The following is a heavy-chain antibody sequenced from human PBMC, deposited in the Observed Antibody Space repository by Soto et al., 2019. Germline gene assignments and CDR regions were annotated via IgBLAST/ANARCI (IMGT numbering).Heavy chain of an antibody. Sequence: QVQLQESGPGLVKPSQTLSLTCTVSGGSISSGDYYWSWIRQPPGKGLEGIGYIYYSGSTYYNPSLQRPVTISVDTSKHHCSLNLSSVTAPAPAVYYCASTRRWNWPRSIDYWGQGTLVTVSS. D-gene: IGHD1-7*01. CDR2: IYYSGST. V-gene: IGHV4-30-4*01. CDR3: ASTRRWNWPRSIDY. CDR1: GGSISSGDYY. J-gene: IGHJ4*02.